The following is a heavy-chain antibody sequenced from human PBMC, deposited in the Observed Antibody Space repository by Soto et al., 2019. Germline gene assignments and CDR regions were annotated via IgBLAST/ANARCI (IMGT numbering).Heavy chain of an antibody. D-gene: IGHD3-22*01. Sequence: GESLKISCKGSGYSFTSYWIGWVRQMPGKGLEWMGIIYPGDSDTRYSPSFQGQVTISADKSISTAYLQWSSLKASDTAMYYCARQRGMNYYDSSGYHYYYYYGMDVWGQGTTVTVSS. V-gene: IGHV5-51*01. CDR3: ARQRGMNYYDSSGYHYYYYYGMDV. J-gene: IGHJ6*02. CDR1: GYSFTSYW. CDR2: IYPGDSDT.